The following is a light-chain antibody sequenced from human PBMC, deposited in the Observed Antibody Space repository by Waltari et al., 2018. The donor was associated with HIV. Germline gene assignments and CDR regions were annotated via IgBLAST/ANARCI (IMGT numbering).Light chain of an antibody. CDR2: NTH. J-gene: IGLJ2*01. CDR1: SSNIGTEN. CDR3: ATWDDSLNVVF. Sequence: QSVVTQPPSASGTPGQRVTISCSGSSSNIGTENVNWYQQFPGTAPKLLIFNTHQRPSGVPVRVSGSKSGTSASVAISGLRSEDEADYYCATWDDSLNVVFFGGGTKLTVL. V-gene: IGLV1-44*01.